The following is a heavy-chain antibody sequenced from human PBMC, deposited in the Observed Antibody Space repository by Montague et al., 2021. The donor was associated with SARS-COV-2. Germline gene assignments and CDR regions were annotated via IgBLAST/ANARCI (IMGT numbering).Heavy chain of an antibody. J-gene: IGHJ3*02. CDR1: GGSISSYY. Sequence: SETLSLTCTVSGGSISSYYWSWIRQPPGKGLEWIGYIYYSGSTNYNPSLKSRVTISVDTSKNQFSLKLSSVTAADTAVYYCARLSHKMPAAAFDIWGQGTMVTVSS. CDR3: ARLSHKMPAAAFDI. CDR2: IYYSGST. V-gene: IGHV4-59*08. D-gene: IGHD2-2*01.